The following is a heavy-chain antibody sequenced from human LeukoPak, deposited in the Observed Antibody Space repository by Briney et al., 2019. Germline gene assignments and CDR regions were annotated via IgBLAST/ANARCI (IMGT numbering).Heavy chain of an antibody. CDR1: GGSISSYY. CDR3: ARGGEGVVTFDY. CDR2: IYYSGST. J-gene: IGHJ4*02. Sequence: SETLSLTCTVSGGSISSYYWSWIRQPPGKGLEWIGYIYYSGSTNYNPSLKSRLSLSVDTSKNQISLRLSSATAADTAVYYCARGGEGVVTFDYWGQGTLVTVSS. V-gene: IGHV4-59*01. D-gene: IGHD2-21*02.